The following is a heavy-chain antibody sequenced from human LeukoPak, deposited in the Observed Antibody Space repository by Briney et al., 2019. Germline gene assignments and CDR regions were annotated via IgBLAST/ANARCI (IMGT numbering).Heavy chain of an antibody. Sequence: PWASVKVSCKASGYTFTGYYMHWVRQAPGQGLEWMGWISGYSSNTNYAQRLQGRVTMTTDTSTNTAYMELRSLISDDTAVYYCARATGTWGHDGFDIWGQGTMVTVSS. CDR2: ISGYSSNT. J-gene: IGHJ3*02. V-gene: IGHV1-18*04. CDR1: GYTFTGYY. CDR3: ARATGTWGHDGFDI. D-gene: IGHD3-16*01.